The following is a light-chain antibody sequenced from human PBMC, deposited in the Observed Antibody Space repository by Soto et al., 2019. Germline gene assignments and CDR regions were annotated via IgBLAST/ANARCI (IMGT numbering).Light chain of an antibody. CDR2: GAS. CDR1: QSVSSSY. Sequence: VLTQSPGTLSLSPGERATLSCRASQSVSSSYLAWYQQKPGQAPRLLIYGASSRATGIPDRFSGSGSGTDFTLTISRLEPEDFAVYYCQQYGSSGTFGHGTKV. J-gene: IGKJ1*01. CDR3: QQYGSSGT. V-gene: IGKV3-20*01.